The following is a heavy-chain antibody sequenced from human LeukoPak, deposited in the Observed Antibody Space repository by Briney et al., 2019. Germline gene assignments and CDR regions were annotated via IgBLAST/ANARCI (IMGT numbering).Heavy chain of an antibody. CDR3: ARGGLYARGFDP. Sequence: SETLSLTCTVSGGSISSGGYYWSWLRQHPEKGLEWIGYIYYSGSTYYNPSLKSRVTISVDTSKNQFSLKLSSVTAADTAVYYCARGGLYARGFDPWGQGTLVTVSS. J-gene: IGHJ5*02. CDR1: GGSISSGGYY. V-gene: IGHV4-31*03. CDR2: IYYSGST. D-gene: IGHD2/OR15-2a*01.